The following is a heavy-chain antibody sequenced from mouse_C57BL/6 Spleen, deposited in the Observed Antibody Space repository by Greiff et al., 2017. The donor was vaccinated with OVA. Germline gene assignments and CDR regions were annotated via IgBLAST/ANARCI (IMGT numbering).Heavy chain of an antibody. CDR2: IRSKSNNYAT. Sequence: EVQLQESGGGLVQPKGSLKLSCAASGFSFNTYAMNWVRQAPGKGLEWVARIRSKSNNYATYYADSVKDRFTISRDDSESMLYLQMNNLKTEDTAMYYCVSHGKNYAMDYWGQGTSVTVSS. V-gene: IGHV10-1*01. J-gene: IGHJ4*01. D-gene: IGHD2-1*01. CDR3: VSHGKNYAMDY. CDR1: GFSFNTYA.